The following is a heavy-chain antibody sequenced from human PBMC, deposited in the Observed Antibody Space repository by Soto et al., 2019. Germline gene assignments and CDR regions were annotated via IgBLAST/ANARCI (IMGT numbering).Heavy chain of an antibody. Sequence: GGSLRLSCAASGFTFSSYSMNWVRQAPGKGLEWVSSISSSSSYIYYADSVKGRFTISRDNAKNSLYLQMNSLRAEDTAVYYCARAQDPKAGDYGDYDRSAGERWDYMDVWGKGTTVTVSS. V-gene: IGHV3-21*01. D-gene: IGHD4-17*01. CDR2: ISSSSSYI. J-gene: IGHJ6*03. CDR3: ARAQDPKAGDYGDYDRSAGERWDYMDV. CDR1: GFTFSSYS.